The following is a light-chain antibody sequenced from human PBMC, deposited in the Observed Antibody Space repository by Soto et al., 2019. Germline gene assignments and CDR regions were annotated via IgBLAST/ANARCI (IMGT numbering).Light chain of an antibody. CDR1: QNITNN. V-gene: IGKV1-33*01. CDR2: HAS. Sequence: DIHMTQSPSSLSASIGDRFTITCQASQNITNNLSWYQQKPGKAPNLLIYHASKLAKGVTSSFSGSGSGTDFSFIITSLQSEDLATYYCQQYYGLPPLTFGQGTRLEIK. CDR3: QQYYGLPPLT. J-gene: IGKJ5*01.